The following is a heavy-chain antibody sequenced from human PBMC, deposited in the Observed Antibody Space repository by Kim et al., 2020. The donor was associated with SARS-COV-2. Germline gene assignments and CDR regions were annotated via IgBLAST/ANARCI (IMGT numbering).Heavy chain of an antibody. D-gene: IGHD6-13*01. Sequence: IYYADSVKGRFTISRDNAKNSLYLQMNSLRAEDTAVYYCARRDPAAGPDYWGQGTLVTVSS. CDR2: I. J-gene: IGHJ4*02. CDR3: ARRDPAAGPDY. V-gene: IGHV3-21*01.